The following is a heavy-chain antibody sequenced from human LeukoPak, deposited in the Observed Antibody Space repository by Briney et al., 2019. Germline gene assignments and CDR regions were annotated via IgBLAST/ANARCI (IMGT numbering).Heavy chain of an antibody. CDR1: GGSISSYY. V-gene: IGHV4-59*01. D-gene: IGHD5-12*01. J-gene: IGHJ5*02. Sequence: SETLSLTCTVSGGSISSYYWSWIRQPPGKGLEWIGYIYYSGSTNYNPSLKSRVTISVDTSKNQFSLKLSSVTAADTAVYYCARGGGFSGFNGGYWFDPWGQGTLVTVSS. CDR3: ARGGGFSGFNGGYWFDP. CDR2: IYYSGST.